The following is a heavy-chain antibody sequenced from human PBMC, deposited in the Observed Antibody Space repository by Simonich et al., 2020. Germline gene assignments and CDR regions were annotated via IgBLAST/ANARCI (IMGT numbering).Heavy chain of an antibody. Sequence: VQLVESGGGLVQPGGSLRLSCAASGFTVSSNYMSWVRQAPGKGLEWVGYIYYSGSTNYNPSLKSRVTISVDTSKNQFSLKLSSVTAADTAVYYCARVKGGYYYYYMDVWGKGTTVTVSS. CDR3: ARVKGGYYYYYMDV. D-gene: IGHD3-16*01. J-gene: IGHJ6*03. CDR1: GFTVSSNY. V-gene: IGHV4-59*08. CDR2: IYYSGST.